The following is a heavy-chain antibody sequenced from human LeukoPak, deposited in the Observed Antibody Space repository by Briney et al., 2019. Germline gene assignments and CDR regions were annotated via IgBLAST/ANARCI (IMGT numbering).Heavy chain of an antibody. CDR3: ARDGDIVVVPAAMADYYYGMDV. J-gene: IGHJ6*02. CDR2: IKQDGSEK. CDR1: GFTFSSYW. V-gene: IGHV3-7*01. D-gene: IGHD2-2*01. Sequence: GGSLRLSCAASGFTFSSYWMSWVRQAPGKGLEWVANIKQDGSEKYYVDSVKGRFTISRDNAKNSLYLQMNSLRAEDTAVYYCARDGDIVVVPAAMADYYYGMDVWGQGTTVTVSS.